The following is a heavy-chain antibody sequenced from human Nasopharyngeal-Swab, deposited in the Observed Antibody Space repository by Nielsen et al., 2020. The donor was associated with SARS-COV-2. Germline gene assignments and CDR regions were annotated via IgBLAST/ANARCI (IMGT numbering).Heavy chain of an antibody. D-gene: IGHD3/OR15-3a*01. V-gene: IGHV1-18*01. CDR1: GYSFSSYG. J-gene: IGHJ2*01. CDR3: TRDDFNWYFDL. Sequence: ASVKVSCKASGYSFSSYGITWVRQAPGQGLEWMGWISASSGNTNYAQNLRGRVTMTTDTSTNTAYMELRSLRLDDTAMYYCTRDDFNWYFDLWGRGTLVTVSS. CDR2: ISASSGNT.